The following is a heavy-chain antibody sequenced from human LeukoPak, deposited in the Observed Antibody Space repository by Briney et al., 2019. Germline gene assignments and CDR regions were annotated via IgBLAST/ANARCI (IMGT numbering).Heavy chain of an antibody. CDR2: IHPGDSDV. CDR3: ARRISSSWLRARIDAFDI. V-gene: IGHV5-51*01. D-gene: IGHD6-13*01. CDR1: GFTFTRHW. J-gene: IGHJ3*02. Sequence: GESLKISCMGSGFTFTRHWIGWVRQVPGKGLEWMGIIHPGDSDVRYSPSSQGQVTISADKSINTAYLQWISLKVSDTAMYYCARRISSSWLRARIDAFDIWGQGTMVTVSS.